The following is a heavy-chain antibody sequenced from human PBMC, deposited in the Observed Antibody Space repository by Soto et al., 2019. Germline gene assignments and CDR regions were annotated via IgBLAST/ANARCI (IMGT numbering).Heavy chain of an antibody. Sequence: GGSLRLSCTASGFIFSTPALTWVRQAPGKGLEWVSTINGGGDTNYADSVKGRLTISRDNSKSTLYLQMSSLRAADTAVYYCAKESFDWFFDLWGRGTLVTVSS. J-gene: IGHJ2*01. CDR3: AKESFDWFFDL. V-gene: IGHV3-23*01. CDR2: INGGGDT. CDR1: GFIFSTPA.